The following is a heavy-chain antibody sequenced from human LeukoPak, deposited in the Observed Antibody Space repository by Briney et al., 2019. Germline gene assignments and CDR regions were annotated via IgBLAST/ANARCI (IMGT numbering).Heavy chain of an antibody. J-gene: IGHJ4*02. CDR3: AKKTSGYLEIDY. CDR1: GFTFSSYA. CDR2: ISGSGGST. Sequence: GGSLRLSCAASGFTFSSYAMSWVRQAPGKGPEWVSAISGSGGSTYHADSVKGRFSISRDNSKNTLYLQMNSLRAEDTAVYYCAKKTSGYLEIDYWGQGTLVTVSS. D-gene: IGHD5-12*01. V-gene: IGHV3-23*01.